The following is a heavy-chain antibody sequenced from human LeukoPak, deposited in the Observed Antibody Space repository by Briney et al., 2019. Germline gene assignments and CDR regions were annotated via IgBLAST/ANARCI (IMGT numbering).Heavy chain of an antibody. CDR2: ISAYNGDT. CDR3: ARDMVRGVDY. D-gene: IGHD3-10*01. CDR1: GYTFSSYG. J-gene: IGHJ4*02. Sequence: GASVKVSCKASGYTFSSYGFNWVRQAPGRGLEWMGWISAYNGDTNYAQKFQGRVTMTTDTSTSTAYMELRSLRSDDTAVYYCARDMVRGVDYWGPGTLVTVSS. V-gene: IGHV1-18*04.